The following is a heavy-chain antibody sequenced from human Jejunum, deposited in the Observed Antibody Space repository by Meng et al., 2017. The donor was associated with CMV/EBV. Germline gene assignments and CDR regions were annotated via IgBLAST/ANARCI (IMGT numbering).Heavy chain of an antibody. V-gene: IGHV4-39*07. CDR3: ARDIATDWFYS. CDR1: DHSNDSNTFS. Sequence: REASLPGLVQAYGPLSISCTVSDHSNDSNTFSWGWLRQPPGKGLEWIATLAPSGTTYYNPSLRSRVTTSLDTPRKQFSLRLSYVTAADKAVYYCARDIATDWFYSWGKGILVTVSS. CDR2: LAPSGTT. D-gene: IGHD6-13*01. J-gene: IGHJ5*01.